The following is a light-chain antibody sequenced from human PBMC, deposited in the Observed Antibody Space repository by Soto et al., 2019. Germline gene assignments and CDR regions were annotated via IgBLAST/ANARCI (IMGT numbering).Light chain of an antibody. J-gene: IGKJ5*01. CDR1: QDVSSA. CDR2: DAS. CDR3: QQFDSHPVT. V-gene: IGKV1-13*02. Sequence: AIQLTQSPSSLSASVEDRVTITCRTSQDVSSAFAWYQQKPGKPPKLLIYDASSLENGVPSRFSGSGSGTEFTLTISSLQPDDFATYYCQQFDSHPVTFGQGTRLDMK.